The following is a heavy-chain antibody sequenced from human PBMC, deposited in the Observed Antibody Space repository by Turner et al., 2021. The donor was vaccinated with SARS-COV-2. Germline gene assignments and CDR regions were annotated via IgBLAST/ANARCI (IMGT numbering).Heavy chain of an antibody. CDR2: IDWDDDK. CDR1: GFSLSTTGMR. D-gene: IGHD3-10*01. Sequence: QVTLKASGPALVKPTQTLTLTCTFSGFSLSTTGMRVSWIRQPPGKALEWLALIDWDDDKFYNTALKTRLTISKKTSKNQVVLTITNMDPVDTAAYYYARMGYGSESYGAFDIWGQGTMVTVSS. V-gene: IGHV2-70*04. CDR3: ARMGYGSESYGAFDI. J-gene: IGHJ3*02.